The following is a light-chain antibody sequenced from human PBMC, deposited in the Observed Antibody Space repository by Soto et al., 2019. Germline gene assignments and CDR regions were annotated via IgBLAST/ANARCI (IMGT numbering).Light chain of an antibody. CDR1: QSVSSN. J-gene: IGKJ2*01. CDR3: QQYNNWYT. V-gene: IGKV3-15*01. CDR2: GAS. Sequence: EIVMTQSPATLSVSPGERPTLSCRASQSVSSNLAWYQHKPGQAPRLLIYGASTRATGIPARFSGSGSGTEFTLTISSLQSEDFAVYYCQQYNNWYTFGQGTKLEIK.